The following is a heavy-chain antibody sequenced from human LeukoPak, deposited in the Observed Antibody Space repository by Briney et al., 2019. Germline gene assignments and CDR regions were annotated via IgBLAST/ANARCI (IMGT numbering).Heavy chain of an antibody. J-gene: IGHJ1*01. CDR3: ARDWPTVIADF. Sequence: DSVKVSCKTSGYKFLSHGTSWVRQAPGQGLEWLGWIRADNGDTRFAQKFQGRFTMTTDTSTSTAHMELRSLRSDDTAVYYCARDWPTVIADFWGQGTLVTVSS. D-gene: IGHD4-11*01. CDR1: GYKFLSHG. V-gene: IGHV1-18*04. CDR2: IRADNGDT.